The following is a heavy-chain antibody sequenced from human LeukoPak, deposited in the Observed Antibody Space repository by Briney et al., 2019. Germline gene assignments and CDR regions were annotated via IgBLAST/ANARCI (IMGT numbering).Heavy chain of an antibody. Sequence: SVKVSCKASGGTFSSYAISWVRQAPGQGLEWMGGIIPIFGTANYAQKFQGRVTMTRNTSISTAYMELSSLRSEDTAVYYCARAYGSGSYYNPRLHYYYGMDVWGQGTTVTVSS. D-gene: IGHD3-10*01. J-gene: IGHJ6*02. CDR3: ARAYGSGSYYNPRLHYYYGMDV. CDR2: IIPIFGTA. CDR1: GGTFSSYA. V-gene: IGHV1-69*05.